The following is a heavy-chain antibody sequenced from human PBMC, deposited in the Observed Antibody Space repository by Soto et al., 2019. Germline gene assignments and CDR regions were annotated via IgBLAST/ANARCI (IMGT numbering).Heavy chain of an antibody. D-gene: IGHD5-18*01. CDR1: GGTFSSYA. CDR3: ARDLGDTASLHY. J-gene: IGHJ4*02. Sequence: GASVKVSFKASGGTFSSYAISWVRQAPGQGLEWMGGIIPIFGTANYAQKFQGRVTITADESTSTAYMELSSLRSEDTAVYYCARDLGDTASLHYWGQGTLVTVSS. CDR2: IIPIFGTA. V-gene: IGHV1-69*13.